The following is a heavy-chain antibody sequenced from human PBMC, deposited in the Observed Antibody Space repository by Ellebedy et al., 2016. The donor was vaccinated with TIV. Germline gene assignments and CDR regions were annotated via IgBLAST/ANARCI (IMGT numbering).Heavy chain of an antibody. J-gene: IGHJ4*02. D-gene: IGHD6-19*01. Sequence: ASVKVSXXASGDTLRNYAFSWVRQAPGQGLEWMGWINPRTGGTNYAQKFPDRVTMTTDTSINTAYMELNRLRSDDTAVYYCARFNGWGYYFDYWGQGTLVTVSS. V-gene: IGHV1-2*02. CDR1: GDTLRNYA. CDR3: ARFNGWGYYFDY. CDR2: INPRTGGT.